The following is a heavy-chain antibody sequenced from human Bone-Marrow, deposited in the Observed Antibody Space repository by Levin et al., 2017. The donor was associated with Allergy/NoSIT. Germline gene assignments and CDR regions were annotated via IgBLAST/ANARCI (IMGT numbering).Heavy chain of an antibody. D-gene: IGHD2-15*01. V-gene: IGHV4-30-2*01. CDR1: GGSVISGGYS. CDR3: ARVKGYCSGDSCHLYYFDS. Sequence: SETLSLTCAVSGGSVISGGYSWSWIRQPPGKGLEWIAFIYHTGSTYYSPSLKGRVTISLDRSKNQFSLKLSSVAAADTAVYYCARVKGYCSGDSCHLYYFDSWGQGSLVTVSS. CDR2: IYHTGST. J-gene: IGHJ4*02.